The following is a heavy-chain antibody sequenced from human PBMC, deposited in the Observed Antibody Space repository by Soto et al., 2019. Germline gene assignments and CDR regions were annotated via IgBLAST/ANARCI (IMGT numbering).Heavy chain of an antibody. J-gene: IGHJ4*02. Sequence: SETLSLTCAVYGGSFSGYYWSWIRQPPGKGLEWIGEINHSGSTNYNPSLKSRVTISVDTSKNQFSLKLSSVTAADTAVYYCARGRRRIDYWGQGTLVTVSS. V-gene: IGHV4-34*01. CDR2: INHSGST. CDR3: ARGRRRIDY. CDR1: GGSFSGYY.